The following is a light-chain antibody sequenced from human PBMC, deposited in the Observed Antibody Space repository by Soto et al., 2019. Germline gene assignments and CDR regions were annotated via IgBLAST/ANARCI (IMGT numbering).Light chain of an antibody. CDR3: QQYNNWFSIT. J-gene: IGKJ5*01. Sequence: EIVMTQSPATLSVSPGERATLSCRARQSVSGNLAWYQQKPGQAPRLLIYGASTRANGIPARFSGSGSGAEFTITISSLQSEDFAVYYCQQYNNWFSITFGQGTRLEIK. V-gene: IGKV3-15*01. CDR1: QSVSGN. CDR2: GAS.